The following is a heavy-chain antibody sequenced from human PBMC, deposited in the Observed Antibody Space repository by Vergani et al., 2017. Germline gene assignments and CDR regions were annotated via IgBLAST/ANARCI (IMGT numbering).Heavy chain of an antibody. J-gene: IGHJ4*02. V-gene: IGHV1-2*02. CDR1: GFIFTDYY. CDR2: INPNGDAT. CDR3: ARDHPGPTTLDY. Sequence: QVQLVQSGAELKKPGASVRVSCKASGFIFTDYYIHWMRQAPGQGLEWIGWINPNGDATHYAQNFRGRVTLTRDTSSTTAYMDLASLTSDDTAIYYCARDHPGPTTLDYWGQGSLVTVSS. D-gene: IGHD1-26*01.